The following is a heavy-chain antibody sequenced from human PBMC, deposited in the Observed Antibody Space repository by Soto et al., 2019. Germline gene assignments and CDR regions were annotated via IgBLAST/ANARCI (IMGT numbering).Heavy chain of an antibody. Sequence: SETLSLTCTVSGGSISSISYYCGWIRQPPGKGLEWIGNIYYSGSTYYNPSLKSRVTISVDTSKNQFSLKLSSVTAADTAVYYCARTLFGSSGHCDYWGQGTLVTVSS. CDR1: GGSISSISYY. V-gene: IGHV4-39*01. CDR2: IYYSGST. CDR3: ARTLFGSSGHCDY. D-gene: IGHD6-19*01. J-gene: IGHJ4*02.